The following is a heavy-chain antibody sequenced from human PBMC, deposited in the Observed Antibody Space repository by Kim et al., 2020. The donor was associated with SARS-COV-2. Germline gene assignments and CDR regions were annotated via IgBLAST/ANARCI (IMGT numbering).Heavy chain of an antibody. CDR1: GYTFTSYD. J-gene: IGHJ6*02. CDR3: ARVSARDFWSGYYTPRGYYYYYYGMDV. D-gene: IGHD3-3*01. V-gene: IGHV1-8*01. Sequence: ASVKVSCKASGYTFTSYDINWVRRATGQGLEWMGWMNPNSGNTCYAQKFQGRVTMTRNTSISTAYMELSSLRSEDTAVYYCARVSARDFWSGYYTPRGYYYYYYGMDVWGQGTTVTVSS. CDR2: MNPNSGNT.